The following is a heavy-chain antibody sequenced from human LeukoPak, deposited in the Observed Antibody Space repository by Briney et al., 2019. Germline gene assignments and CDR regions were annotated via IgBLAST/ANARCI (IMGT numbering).Heavy chain of an antibody. Sequence: SETLSLTCTVSGDSIKSSTYYWGWIRQPPGKGLEWIGNIYYSGTTSYNPSLKSRVTISVDTSKNQFSLRLSSVTAADTAVYYCASADFWSGYYTTWGQGTLITVSS. CDR2: IYYSGTT. CDR1: GDSIKSSTYY. D-gene: IGHD3-3*01. V-gene: IGHV4-39*07. J-gene: IGHJ4*02. CDR3: ASADFWSGYYTT.